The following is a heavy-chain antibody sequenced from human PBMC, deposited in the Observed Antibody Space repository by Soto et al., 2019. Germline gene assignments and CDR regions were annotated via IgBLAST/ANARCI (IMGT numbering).Heavy chain of an antibody. CDR2: ISAYNGNT. Sequence: ASVKISYKASGYTFTSYGISWVRQAPEQGLEWMGWISAYNGNTNYAQKLQGRVTMTTDTSTSTAYMDLRSLRSDDTAVYYCERDVGGWLRVSDYWGQGTLVTVSS. CDR1: GYTFTSYG. V-gene: IGHV1-18*01. CDR3: ERDVGGWLRVSDY. D-gene: IGHD5-12*01. J-gene: IGHJ4*02.